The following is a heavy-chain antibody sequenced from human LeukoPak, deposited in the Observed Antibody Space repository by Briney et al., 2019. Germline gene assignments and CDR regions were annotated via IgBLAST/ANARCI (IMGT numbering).Heavy chain of an antibody. J-gene: IGHJ4*02. Sequence: ASVKVSCKASGYTFTSYGISWVRQAPGQGLEWMGWISAYNGNTNYAQKLQGRVTMTTDTSTSTAYMELRSLRSDDTAVYYCATRDYGGPLFDYWGQGTLVTVSS. CDR3: ATRDYGGPLFDY. V-gene: IGHV1-18*01. D-gene: IGHD4-23*01. CDR1: GYTFTSYG. CDR2: ISAYNGNT.